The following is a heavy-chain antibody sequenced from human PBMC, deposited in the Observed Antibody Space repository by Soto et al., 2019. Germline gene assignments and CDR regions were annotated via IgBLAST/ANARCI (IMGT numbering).Heavy chain of an antibody. CDR3: AKGEHFDWQLQSLQYWQQ. V-gene: IGHV3-23*01. D-gene: IGHD3-9*01. J-gene: IGHJ1*01. CDR2: ISGSGGST. Sequence: GGSLRLSCAASGFTFSSYAMSWVRQAPWKGLEWVSAISGSGGSTYYADSVKGRFTISRDNSKNTLYLQMNSLRAEDTAVYYCAKGEHFDWQLQSLQYWQQWGQGTLVTASS. CDR1: GFTFSSYA.